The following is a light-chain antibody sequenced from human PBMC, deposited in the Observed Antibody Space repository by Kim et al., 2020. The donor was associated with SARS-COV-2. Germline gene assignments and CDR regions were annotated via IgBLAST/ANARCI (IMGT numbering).Light chain of an antibody. CDR1: KLGDKY. J-gene: IGLJ2*01. CDR2: QHG. CDR3: QAWDSSAAV. Sequence: VSPGQTARITCSGDKLGDKYAFWYQQKPGQSPVLVMFQHGKRRSGISQRVSGSSSGNTAILTISGTRTIDEADYSCQAWDSSAAVFGGGTQLTVL. V-gene: IGLV3-1*01.